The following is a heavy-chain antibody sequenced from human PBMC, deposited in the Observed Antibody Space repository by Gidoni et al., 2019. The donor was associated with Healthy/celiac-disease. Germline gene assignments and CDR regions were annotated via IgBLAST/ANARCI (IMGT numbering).Heavy chain of an antibody. V-gene: IGHV3-33*01. CDR2: IWYDGSNK. CDR3: ARGPSQWLVPDY. J-gene: IGHJ4*02. D-gene: IGHD6-19*01. Sequence: QVQLVESGGGVVQPGRSLRISCAASGLTFSSYGMRWVRQVPGKGLEWVAVIWYDGSNKYYADSVKGRFTISRDNSKNTLYLQMNSLGAEDTAVYYCARGPSQWLVPDYWGQGTLVTVSS. CDR1: GLTFSSYG.